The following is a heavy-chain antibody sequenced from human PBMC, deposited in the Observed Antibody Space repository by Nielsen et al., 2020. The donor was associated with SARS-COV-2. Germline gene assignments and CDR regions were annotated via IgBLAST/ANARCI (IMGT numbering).Heavy chain of an antibody. D-gene: IGHD2-2*01. CDR2: IYHSGST. Sequence: RQAPGKGLEWIGYIYHSGSTYYNPSLKSRVTISVDRSKNQFSLKLSSVTAADTAVYYCARGGDCSSTSCLKFDPWGQGTLVTVSS. CDR3: ARGGDCSSTSCLKFDP. J-gene: IGHJ5*02. V-gene: IGHV4-30-2*01.